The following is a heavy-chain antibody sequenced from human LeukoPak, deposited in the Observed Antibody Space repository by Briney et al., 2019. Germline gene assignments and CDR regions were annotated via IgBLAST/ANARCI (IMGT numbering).Heavy chain of an antibody. CDR2: NSGSGGST. J-gene: IGHJ4*02. CDR3: AKTPYCSGGSCYQY. Sequence: PGGSLRLSCAASGFTFSSYAMSWVRQAPGKGLEWVSANSGSGGSTYYADSVKGRFTISRDNSKITLYLQMNSLRAEDTAVYYCAKTPYCSGGSCYQYWGQGTLVTVSS. D-gene: IGHD2-15*01. V-gene: IGHV3-23*01. CDR1: GFTFSSYA.